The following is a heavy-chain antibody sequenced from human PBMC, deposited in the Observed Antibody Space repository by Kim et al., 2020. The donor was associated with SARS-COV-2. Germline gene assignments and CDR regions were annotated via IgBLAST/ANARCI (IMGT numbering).Heavy chain of an antibody. CDR3: ARINIVGAAGSLDY. V-gene: IGHV2-70*01. Sequence: SGPTLVNPTQTLTLTCTFSGFSLSTSGMCVSWIRQPPGKALEWLALIDWDDDKYYSTSLKTRLTISKDTSKNQVVLTMTNMDPVDTATYYCARINIVGAAGSLDYWGQGTLVTVSS. J-gene: IGHJ4*02. D-gene: IGHD1-26*01. CDR2: IDWDDDK. CDR1: GFSLSTSGMC.